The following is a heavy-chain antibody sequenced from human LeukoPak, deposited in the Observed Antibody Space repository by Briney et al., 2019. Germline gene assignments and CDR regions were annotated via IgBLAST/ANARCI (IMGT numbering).Heavy chain of an antibody. Sequence: SETLSLTCTVSGGSVSRSPYYWSWIRQPAGKGLEWIGEINHSGSTNYNPSLKSRVTISVDTSKNQFSLKLSSVTAADTAVYYCARLTVVVQDPDYWGQGTLVTVSS. D-gene: IGHD2-2*01. V-gene: IGHV4-61*10. CDR1: GGSVSRSPYY. CDR3: ARLTVVVQDPDY. CDR2: INHSGST. J-gene: IGHJ4*02.